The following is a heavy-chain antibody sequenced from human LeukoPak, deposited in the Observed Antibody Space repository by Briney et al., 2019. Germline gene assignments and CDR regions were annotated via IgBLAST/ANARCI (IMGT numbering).Heavy chain of an antibody. CDR2: IYTSGNT. CDR3: ARRQSRFENWLDP. J-gene: IGHJ5*02. CDR1: GGSITSYY. D-gene: IGHD3-3*01. Sequence: TSETLSLTCTVSGGSITSYYWSWIRQSPGKGLEWIGYIYTSGNTNYNPSLNSRVTISVDTSKHQFSLKLSSVTAEDTTVYYCARRQSRFENWLDPWGQGTLVTVSS. V-gene: IGHV4-4*09.